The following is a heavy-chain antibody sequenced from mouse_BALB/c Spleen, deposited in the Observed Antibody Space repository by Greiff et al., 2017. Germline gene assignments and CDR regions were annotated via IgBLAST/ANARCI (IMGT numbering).Heavy chain of an antibody. V-gene: IGHV1S22*01. CDR1: GYTFTSYW. Sequence: LQQPGSELVRPGASVKLSCKASGYTFTSYWMHWVKQRHGQGLEWIGNIYPGSGSTNYDEKFKSKGTLTVDTSSSTAYMHLSSLTSEDSAVYYWTRDGDDEGRAFDDWGQGTTLTVSS. J-gene: IGHJ2*01. D-gene: IGHD2-2*01. CDR2: IYPGSGST. CDR3: TRDGDDEGRAFDD.